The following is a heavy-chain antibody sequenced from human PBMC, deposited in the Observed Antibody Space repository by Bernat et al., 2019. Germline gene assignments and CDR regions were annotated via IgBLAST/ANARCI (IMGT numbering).Heavy chain of an antibody. Sequence: EVQLVESGGGLVQPGRSLRLSCTASGFTFGDYAMSWFRQAPGKGLEWVGCIRSKAYGGTTGYAASVKGRFTISRDDSKGIAYLQMNSLKTEDTAVYYCTRDIGVLRFLEWLLYGFDYWGQGTLVTVSS. D-gene: IGHD3-3*01. CDR1: GFTFGDYA. CDR2: IRSKAYGGTT. CDR3: TRDIGVLRFLEWLLYGFDY. J-gene: IGHJ4*02. V-gene: IGHV3-49*03.